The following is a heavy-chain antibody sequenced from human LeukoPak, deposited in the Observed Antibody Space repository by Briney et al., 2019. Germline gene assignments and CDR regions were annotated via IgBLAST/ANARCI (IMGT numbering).Heavy chain of an antibody. J-gene: IGHJ5*02. CDR2: IYYSGIT. Sequence: SETLSLTCTVSGGSISSSSYHWSWIRQPPGRGLEWIGYIYYSGITNYNPSLKSRVTISVDTSKNQFSLKLSSVTAADTAVYYCARDSGGGDWFDPWGQGTLVTVSS. D-gene: IGHD3-10*01. CDR1: GGSISSSSYH. CDR3: ARDSGGGDWFDP. V-gene: IGHV4-61*01.